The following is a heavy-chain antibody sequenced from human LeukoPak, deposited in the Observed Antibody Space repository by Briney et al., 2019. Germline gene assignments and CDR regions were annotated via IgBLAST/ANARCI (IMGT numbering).Heavy chain of an antibody. D-gene: IGHD4-23*01. CDR1: GFTVSSNY. V-gene: IGHV3-66*01. J-gene: IGHJ6*02. CDR2: IYRVGST. Sequence: GGSLRLSCAASGFTVSSNYMSWVRQAPGKGLEWVSIIYRVGSTFYADSVEGRFTISRDNSKNTLYLQMNSLRVEDTAIYYCTRDGGNNSWYGMDVWGQGTTVTVSS. CDR3: TRDGGNNSWYGMDV.